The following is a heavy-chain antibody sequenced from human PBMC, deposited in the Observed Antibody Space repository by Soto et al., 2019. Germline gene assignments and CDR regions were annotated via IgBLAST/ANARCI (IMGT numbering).Heavy chain of an antibody. J-gene: IGHJ6*02. CDR1: GYTFTDYY. CDR2: INPKSGGT. D-gene: IGHD2-2*01. CDR3: ARGRQTVPDVDYYYGMDV. V-gene: IGHV1-2*02. Sequence: GASVKVSCKASGYTFTDYYMHWVRQAPGQGLEWMGWINPKSGGTKYVQKFQGRVIMTRDTSISTVFLEMTGLRSDESAVYYCARGRQTVPDVDYYYGMDVWGQGTTVTVSS.